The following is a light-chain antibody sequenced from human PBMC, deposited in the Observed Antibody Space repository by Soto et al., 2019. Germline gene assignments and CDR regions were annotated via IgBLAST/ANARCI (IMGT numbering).Light chain of an antibody. J-gene: IGKJ3*01. CDR1: QDINTA. Sequence: AIQLTQSPSSLSASLGDRVTITCRASQDINTALAWYQQKPGKPPKLLIYDVSTLESGVSSRFSGSGSGTDFTLTISSRQPEDFATYYCQQFNSYLSFGPGTKVDIK. CDR2: DVS. V-gene: IGKV1-13*02. CDR3: QQFNSYLS.